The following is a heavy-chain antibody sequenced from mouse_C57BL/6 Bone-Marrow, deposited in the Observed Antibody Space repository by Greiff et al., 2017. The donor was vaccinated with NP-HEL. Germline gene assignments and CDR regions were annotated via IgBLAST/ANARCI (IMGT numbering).Heavy chain of an antibody. CDR1: GFSFNTYA. CDR3: VRQDYYGSNYYAMDY. Sequence: EVKLVESGGGLVQPKGSLKLSCAASGFSFNTYAMNWVRPAPGKGLEWVARIRSKSNNYATYYADSVKDRFTISRDDSESMLYLQMNNLKTEDTAMYYCVRQDYYGSNYYAMDYWGQGTSVTVSS. V-gene: IGHV10-1*01. CDR2: IRSKSNNYAT. J-gene: IGHJ4*01. D-gene: IGHD1-1*01.